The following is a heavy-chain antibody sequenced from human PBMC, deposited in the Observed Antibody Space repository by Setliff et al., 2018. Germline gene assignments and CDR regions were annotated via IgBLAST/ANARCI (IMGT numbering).Heavy chain of an antibody. D-gene: IGHD1-26*01. Sequence: SETLSLTCTVSGGSISNYYWSWIRQPAGKGLEWIGRIYTSGSTNYNPSLKSRVTMSVDTSKNQFSLKLSSVTAAETAVYYCARKGISALSGAFDMWGQGTMVTVSS. V-gene: IGHV4-4*07. CDR2: IYTSGST. CDR1: GGSISNYY. J-gene: IGHJ3*02. CDR3: ARKGISALSGAFDM.